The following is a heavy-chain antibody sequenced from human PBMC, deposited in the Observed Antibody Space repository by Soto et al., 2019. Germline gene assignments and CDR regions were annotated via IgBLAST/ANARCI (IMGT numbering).Heavy chain of an antibody. CDR3: AKNTVRWYVDL. D-gene: IGHD4-17*01. V-gene: IGHV3-23*01. Sequence: EVQLLESGGGLVQPGGSLRLSCAASGSTFNIYAMNWVRQAPGKGLEWVSSLSSNGGSTYYADSGRGRFTISRDNSKDTLYLQMNSLKAEDTAIYYCAKNTVRWYVDLWGRGTLVTVSS. J-gene: IGHJ2*01. CDR2: LSSNGGST. CDR1: GSTFNIYA.